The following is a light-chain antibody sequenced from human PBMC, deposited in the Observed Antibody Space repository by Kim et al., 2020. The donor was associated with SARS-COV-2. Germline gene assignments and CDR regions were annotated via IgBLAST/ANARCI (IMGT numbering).Light chain of an antibody. Sequence: PGQSVTISCTGARNNIGFYNYVSWYQHHPGRAPKLIIYDVTKRPSGVPDRFSGSKSGNTASLTVSGLQSEDEADYYCCSYAGDYVIFGGGTQLTVL. J-gene: IGLJ2*01. CDR3: CSYAGDYVI. CDR1: RNNIGFYNY. V-gene: IGLV2-11*01. CDR2: DVT.